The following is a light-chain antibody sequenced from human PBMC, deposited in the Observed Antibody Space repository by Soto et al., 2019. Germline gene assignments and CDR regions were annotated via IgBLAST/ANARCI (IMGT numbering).Light chain of an antibody. CDR1: RTVLYSSNDKNY. V-gene: IGKV4-1*01. CDR3: QQYFSTPFT. J-gene: IGKJ5*01. Sequence: DIVMTQSPDSLAVSLGWRATSNFKSSRTVLYSSNDKNYLAWYQQKPGQPPKLLIYWASTRESGVPDRFSGSGSGTDFTLTISSLQAEDVAVYYCQQYFSTPFTFGQGTRLEI. CDR2: WAS.